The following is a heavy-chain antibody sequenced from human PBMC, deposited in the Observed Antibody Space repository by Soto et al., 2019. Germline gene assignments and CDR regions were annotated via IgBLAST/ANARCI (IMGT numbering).Heavy chain of an antibody. Sequence: ASVKVSCKASGGTFSSYAISWVRQAPGQGLEWMGGIIPIFGTANYAQKFQGRVTITADESTSTAYMELSSLRSEDTAVYYCARGCSGGSCYSDYYYYYGMDVWGQGTTVTVSS. V-gene: IGHV1-69*13. D-gene: IGHD2-15*01. CDR1: GGTFSSYA. CDR2: IIPIFGTA. J-gene: IGHJ6*02. CDR3: ARGCSGGSCYSDYYYYYGMDV.